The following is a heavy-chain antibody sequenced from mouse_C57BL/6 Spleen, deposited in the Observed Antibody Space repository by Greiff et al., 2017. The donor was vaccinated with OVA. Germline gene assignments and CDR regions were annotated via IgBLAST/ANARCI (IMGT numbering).Heavy chain of an antibody. CDR2: INPSNGGT. CDR3: ARTCGCFDY. V-gene: IGHV1-53*01. Sequence: QVQLQQPGAELVKPGASVKLSCKASGYTFTSYWMHWVKQRPGQGLEWIGNINPSNGGTNYNEKFKSKATFTAGTSSNTAYMQLSSLTTEDSAIYYYARTCGCFDYWGKGTTVTVSS. J-gene: IGHJ4*01. CDR1: GYTFTSYW.